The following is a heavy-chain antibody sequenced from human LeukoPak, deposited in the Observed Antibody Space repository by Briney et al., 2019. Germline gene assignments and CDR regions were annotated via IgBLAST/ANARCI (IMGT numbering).Heavy chain of an antibody. CDR2: INHSGST. J-gene: IGHJ4*02. CDR3: ARLALPTGTLDY. V-gene: IGHV4-34*01. CDR1: GGSFSGYY. D-gene: IGHD1-1*01. Sequence: SETLSLTCAVYGGSFSGYYWSWIRQPPGKGLEWIGEINHSGSTNYNPSLKGRVTISVDTSKNQFSLKLSSVTAADTAVYYCARLALPTGTLDYWGQGTLVTVSS.